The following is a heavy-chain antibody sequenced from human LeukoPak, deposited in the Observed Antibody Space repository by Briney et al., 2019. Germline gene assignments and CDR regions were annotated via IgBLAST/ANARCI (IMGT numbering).Heavy chain of an antibody. V-gene: IGHV4-39*01. D-gene: IGHD5-12*01. CDR1: GGSISSTSYY. CDR2: VYHSGST. Sequence: PSETLSLTCTVSGGSISSTSYYWGWIRQPPGKGLEWIGSVYHSGSTYYNPFLKSRVTTAVDTSKNQFFLKVRSVTAADTAVYYCARQGSGYDYWGQGTLVTVPS. J-gene: IGHJ4*02. CDR3: ARQGSGYDY.